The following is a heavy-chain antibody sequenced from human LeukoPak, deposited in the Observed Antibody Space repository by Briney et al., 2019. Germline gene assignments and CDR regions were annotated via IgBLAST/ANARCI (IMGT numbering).Heavy chain of an antibody. V-gene: IGHV3-33*01. Sequence: PGGSLRLSCAASGFTFSTYVMHWVRQAPRKGLEWVALVWYDGTIKYYADSVQGRFTISRDNSKNTLNLQMNSLRAEDTAVYYCARGSTYNYADFDSWGQGALVTVPS. D-gene: IGHD5-18*01. CDR2: VWYDGTIK. J-gene: IGHJ4*02. CDR3: ARGSTYNYADFDS. CDR1: GFTFSTYV.